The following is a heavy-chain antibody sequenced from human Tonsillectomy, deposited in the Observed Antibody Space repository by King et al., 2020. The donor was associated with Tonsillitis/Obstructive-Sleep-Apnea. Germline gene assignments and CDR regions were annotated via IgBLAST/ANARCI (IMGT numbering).Heavy chain of an antibody. J-gene: IGHJ3*01. V-gene: IGHV5-51*01. CDR2: IYTSDSDT. Sequence: QLVQSGADVKEPGESLKISCKASGYTFTNYWIEWVRQRPGQGLEWMGMIYTSDSDTRYSPSFQGQVTISADRSINTAYLQWSSLPASDTAIYYCVRRGGDXWGXXXXVIXSS. CDR3: VRRGGDX. CDR1: GYTFTNYW.